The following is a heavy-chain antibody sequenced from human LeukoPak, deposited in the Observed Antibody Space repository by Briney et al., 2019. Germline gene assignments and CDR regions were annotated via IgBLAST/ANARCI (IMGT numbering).Heavy chain of an antibody. CDR3: AKGGTMNHYFDY. CDR2: ISGSGGST. V-gene: IGHV3-23*01. D-gene: IGHD3-22*01. CDR1: GFTFSSYA. Sequence: PGGSLRLSCAASGFTFSSYAMSWVRQVPGKGLEWVSAISGSGGSTYYADSVKGRFTISRDNSKNTLYLQMNSLRAEDTAVYYCAKGGTMNHYFDYWGQGTLVTVPS. J-gene: IGHJ4*02.